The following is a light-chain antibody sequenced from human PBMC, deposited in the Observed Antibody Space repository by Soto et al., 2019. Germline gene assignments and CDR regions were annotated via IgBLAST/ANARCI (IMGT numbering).Light chain of an antibody. V-gene: IGKV3-11*01. CDR3: QQRSNWLT. CDR1: QSVSSY. J-gene: IGKJ4*01. CDR2: DAS. Sequence: EIVLTQSPATLSLSPGERATLSFRASQSVSSYLAWYQQKPGQAPRLLIYDASNRATGIPARFSGSGSGTDFTLTISSLEPEDFAVYYCQQRSNWLTFGGGTTVDIK.